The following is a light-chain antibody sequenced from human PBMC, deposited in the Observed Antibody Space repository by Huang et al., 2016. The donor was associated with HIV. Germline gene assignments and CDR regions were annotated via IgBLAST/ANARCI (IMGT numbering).Light chain of an antibody. J-gene: IGKJ1*01. CDR2: SAS. CDR3: QQYNSGPGT. V-gene: IGKV3-15*01. Sequence: IVMTQSPATLSVSPEESATLSCRASQSVSSNLGWYQQKPGKAPRLIIYSASTRATGIPARFSGSGSGTEFTLTISSLQSEDFAVYHCQQYNSGPGTFGQGTKVEIK. CDR1: QSVSSN.